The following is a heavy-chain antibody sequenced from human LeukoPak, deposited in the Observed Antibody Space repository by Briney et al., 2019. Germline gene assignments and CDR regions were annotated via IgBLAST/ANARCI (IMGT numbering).Heavy chain of an antibody. D-gene: IGHD6-19*01. V-gene: IGHV3-7*01. Sequence: GGSLRLSCVASGFTFSSSWMNWVRQAPGKGLEWVSNIKEEGSVKNYADSVKGRFTISRDNAKNSLYLQINCLRAEDTAVYYCARQWGWFASGWWLDTFDVWGQGSMVTVSS. CDR2: IKEEGSVK. CDR1: GFTFSSSW. CDR3: ARQWGWFASGWWLDTFDV. J-gene: IGHJ3*01.